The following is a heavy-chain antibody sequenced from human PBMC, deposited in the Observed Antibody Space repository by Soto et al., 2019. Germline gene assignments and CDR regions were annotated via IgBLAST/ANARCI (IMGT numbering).Heavy chain of an antibody. D-gene: IGHD6-6*01. CDR2: INHSGST. J-gene: IGHJ5*02. CDR3: AGGLNTYSSSSGWFDP. V-gene: IGHV4-34*01. CDR1: GGSFSGYY. Sequence: LSLTGAVYGGSFSGYYWSWIRQPPGKGLEWIGEINHSGSTNYSPSLKSRVTISVDTSKNQFSLKLSAVTAADTAVYYCAGGLNTYSSSSGWFDPWGQGTLVTVSS.